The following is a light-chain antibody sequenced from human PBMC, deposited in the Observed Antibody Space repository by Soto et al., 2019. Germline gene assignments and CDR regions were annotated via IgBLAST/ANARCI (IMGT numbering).Light chain of an antibody. J-gene: IGLJ3*02. CDR3: SSYTMINTRV. CDR2: DVS. CDR1: SSDVGAYNY. V-gene: IGLV2-11*01. Sequence: QSALTQPRSVSGSPGQSVTISCTGTSSDVGAYNYVSWYQQHPGKAPKVMIHDVSERPSGVPERFSGSKSGNTASLTISGLQAEDEADYYCSSYTMINTRVFGGGTKLTVL.